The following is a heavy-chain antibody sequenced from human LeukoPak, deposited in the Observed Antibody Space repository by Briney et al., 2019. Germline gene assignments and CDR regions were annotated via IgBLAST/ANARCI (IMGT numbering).Heavy chain of an antibody. CDR2: IRSKAFGGTP. CDR1: GFTFDDYA. CDR3: TRNTVTVHFDY. J-gene: IGHJ4*02. D-gene: IGHD4-17*01. Sequence: HSGGSLRLSCSASGFTFDDYAVSWFREAPGRGLEWVGFIRSKAFGGTPEYAASVIAKFTISRDDSKSIAYLQMNILKPEDTAVYYCTRNTVTVHFDYWSQGTLVTASS. V-gene: IGHV3-49*03.